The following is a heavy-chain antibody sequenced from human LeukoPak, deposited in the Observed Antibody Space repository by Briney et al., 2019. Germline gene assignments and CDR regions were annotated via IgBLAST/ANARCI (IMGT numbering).Heavy chain of an antibody. Sequence: GGSLRLSCAASGFTFSSYTMNWVRQAPGKGLRWVSSISDSDGTTYYADSVKGRFTISRDNSRNTLYLQMNSLRAEDTAVYYCAKGPPTLRSYYFDYWGQGTLVTVSS. CDR3: AKGPPTLRSYYFDY. CDR1: GFTFSSYT. CDR2: ISDSDGTT. V-gene: IGHV3-23*01. J-gene: IGHJ4*02.